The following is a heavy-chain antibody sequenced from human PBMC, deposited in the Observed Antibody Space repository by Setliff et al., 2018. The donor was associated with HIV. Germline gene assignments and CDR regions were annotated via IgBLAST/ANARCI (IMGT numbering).Heavy chain of an antibody. CDR1: GGSVSSPSYY. J-gene: IGHJ5*02. CDR2: VYNSGIT. Sequence: LSLTCAVSGGSVSSPSYYWGWIRQPPGKGLEWIGSVYNSGITFKNPSLKSRVSISVDRSGNQFSLRLTSVTAADTAVYYCATCRHRPSNWFDPWGQGTLVTVSS. V-gene: IGHV4-39*07. CDR3: ATCRHRPSNWFDP.